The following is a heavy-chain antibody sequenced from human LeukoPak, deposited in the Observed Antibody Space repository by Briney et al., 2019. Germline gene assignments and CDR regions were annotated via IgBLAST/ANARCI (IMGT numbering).Heavy chain of an antibody. D-gene: IGHD2-8*01. CDR2: IYYSGST. Sequence: SETLSLTCAVSRYSISSGYYWGWIRQPPGKGLEWIGNIYYSGSTNYNPSLKSRVTILVDTAKSRFSLKLSSVTAADTAVYYCARDTGTRGFDYWGQGTLVTVSS. J-gene: IGHJ4*02. V-gene: IGHV4-38-2*01. CDR1: RYSISSGYY. CDR3: ARDTGTRGFDY.